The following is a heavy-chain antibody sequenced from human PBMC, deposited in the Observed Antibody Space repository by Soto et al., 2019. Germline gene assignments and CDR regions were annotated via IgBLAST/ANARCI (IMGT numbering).Heavy chain of an antibody. CDR2: IIPIFGTA. CDR3: ARGSLAHCGGDCPWGFY. J-gene: IGHJ4*02. Sequence: QVQLVQSGAEVKKPGSSVKVSCKASGGTFSSYAISWVRQAPGQGLEWMGGIIPIFGTANYAQKFQGRVTITADESTTTADMERSSLRSEDTAVYYCARGSLAHCGGDCPWGFYSGQGTLVTVSS. V-gene: IGHV1-69*01. CDR1: GGTFSSYA. D-gene: IGHD2-21*02.